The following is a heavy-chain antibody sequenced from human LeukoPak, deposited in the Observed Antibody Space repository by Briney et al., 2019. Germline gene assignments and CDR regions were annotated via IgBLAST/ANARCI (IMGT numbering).Heavy chain of an antibody. J-gene: IGHJ4*02. CDR3: AKSFPYQLLPFDH. CDR1: GFTFSNYG. D-gene: IGHD2-2*01. Sequence: GGSLRLSCAASGFTFSNYGMHWVRQAPGKGLEWVAVIRYDGSNKYYADSVKGRFTISRDNSKNTLYLQMNSLRVEDTAVYYCAKSFPYQLLPFDHWGQGNMVTVSS. CDR2: IRYDGSNK. V-gene: IGHV3-30*02.